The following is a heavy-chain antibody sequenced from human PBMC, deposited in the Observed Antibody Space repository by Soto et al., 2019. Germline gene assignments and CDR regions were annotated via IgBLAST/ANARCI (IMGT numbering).Heavy chain of an antibody. CDR1: GFTFSSYA. J-gene: IGHJ4*02. D-gene: IGHD5-18*01. CDR2: ISGSGGST. Sequence: EVQLLESGGGLVQPGGSLRLSCAASGFTFSSYAMSWVRRAPGKGLEWVSTISGSGGSTYYADSVKGRFTISRDNSKNTLFLQMNSLRAEDTAVYYCAKDPGTAMVTYFDYWGQGALVTVSS. CDR3: AKDPGTAMVTYFDY. V-gene: IGHV3-23*01.